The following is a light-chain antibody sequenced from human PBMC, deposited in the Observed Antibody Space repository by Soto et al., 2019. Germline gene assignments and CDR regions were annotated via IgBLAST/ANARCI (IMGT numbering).Light chain of an antibody. J-gene: IGLJ1*01. CDR2: EVT. CDR3: LSYAGTAYV. CDR1: SSDVGGYDY. V-gene: IGLV2-8*01. Sequence: QSVLTQPPSASGSPGQSVTISCTGTSSDVGGYDYVSWYQQYPGQTPKLMIFEVTKRPSGVPDRFSGSKSGNTAALTVSGLQAGDEGDDCCLSYAGTAYVFGTGTKLTVL.